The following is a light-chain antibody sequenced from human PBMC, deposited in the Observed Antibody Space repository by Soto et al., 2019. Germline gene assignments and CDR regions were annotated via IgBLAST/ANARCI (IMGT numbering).Light chain of an antibody. CDR2: LGS. V-gene: IGKV2-28*01. CDR1: QSLLHSDGYNY. Sequence: DSVMTQSPLSLSVTPGEPASISCRSSQSLLHSDGYNYLDWYVQKPGQSPQLLIYLGSNRASGVPDRFSGSGSGTDFTLKISRVEAEDVGVYYCMQALQIRVEFGQGTKV. CDR3: MQALQIRVE. J-gene: IGKJ1*01.